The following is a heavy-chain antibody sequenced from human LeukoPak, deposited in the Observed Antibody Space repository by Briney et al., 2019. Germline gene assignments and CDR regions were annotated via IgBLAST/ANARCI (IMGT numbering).Heavy chain of an antibody. J-gene: IGHJ4*02. CDR1: GGSISSYY. CDR3: ARGLMVRGVLAYFDY. Sequence: SETLSLTCTVSGGSISSYYWSWIRRPPGKGLEWIGYIYYSGSTNYNPSLKSRVTISVDTSKNQFSLKLSSVTAADTAVYYCARGLMVRGVLAYFDYWGQGTLVTVSS. V-gene: IGHV4-59*01. CDR2: IYYSGST. D-gene: IGHD3-10*01.